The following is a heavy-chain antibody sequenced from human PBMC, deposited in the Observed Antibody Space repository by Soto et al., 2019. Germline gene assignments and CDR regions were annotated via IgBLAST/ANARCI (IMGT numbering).Heavy chain of an antibody. CDR1: GFTFSDYY. J-gene: IGHJ4*02. Sequence: GSLRLSCTASGFTFSDYYMSWIRQAPGKGLEWLAYISGSGSTTYYTDSVKGRFAISRDNARTSLYLQINSLRVEDSAVYYCARSSLTYFEFWGQGTLVTVSS. CDR3: ARSSLTYFEF. V-gene: IGHV3-11*01. CDR2: ISGSGSTT.